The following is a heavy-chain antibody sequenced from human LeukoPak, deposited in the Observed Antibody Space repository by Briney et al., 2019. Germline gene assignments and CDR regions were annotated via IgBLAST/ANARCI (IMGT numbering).Heavy chain of an antibody. D-gene: IGHD3-16*01. CDR2: IYYSGST. V-gene: IGHV4-39*01. CDR1: GGSISSSSYY. Sequence: PSETLSLTCTVSGGSISSSSYYWGWIRQPPGKGLEWIGSIYYSGSTYYNPSLKSRVTISVDTSKNQFSLKLSSVTAADTAVYYCARFQPPLWDYWGQGTLVTVSS. J-gene: IGHJ4*02. CDR3: ARFQPPLWDY.